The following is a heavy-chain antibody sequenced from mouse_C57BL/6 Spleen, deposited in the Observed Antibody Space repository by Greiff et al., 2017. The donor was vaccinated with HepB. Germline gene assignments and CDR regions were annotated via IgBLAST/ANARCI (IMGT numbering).Heavy chain of an antibody. CDR1: GYTFTSYW. D-gene: IGHD2-1*01. J-gene: IGHJ3*01. CDR2: IDPSDSYT. CDR3: ARVNYGFAY. V-gene: IGHV1-69*01. Sequence: QVQLQQSGAELVMPGASVKLSCKASGYTFTSYWMHWVKQRPGQGLEWIGEIDPSDSYTNYNQKFKGKSTLTVDKSSSTAYMQLSSLTSEDSAFYYCARVNYGFAYWGQGTLVTVSA.